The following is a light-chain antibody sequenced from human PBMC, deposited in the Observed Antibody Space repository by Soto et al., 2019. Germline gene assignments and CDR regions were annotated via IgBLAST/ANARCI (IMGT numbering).Light chain of an antibody. Sequence: DIQMTQSPSTLSASVGDRVTITCRASQSISSWLAWYQQKPGKAPKLLIYKASYLESGVPSRFSGSGSGTEFTLTISGLQPDDFATYYCQQYNIYSPRNPFGQGTKVEIK. CDR2: KAS. CDR1: QSISSW. J-gene: IGKJ1*01. V-gene: IGKV1-5*03. CDR3: QQYNIYSPRNP.